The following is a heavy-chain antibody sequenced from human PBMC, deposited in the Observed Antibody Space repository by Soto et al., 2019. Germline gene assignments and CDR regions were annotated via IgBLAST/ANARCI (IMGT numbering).Heavy chain of an antibody. Sequence: EVQLVESGGGLVQPGGSLRLSCAASGFTFSDHYMDWVRQAPGKGLEWVGRTKNKANSYTTEYAASVKGRFTISRDDSKNSLYLEKNRLKTEDKAVYYCNRGGGSTTYKGAFGIWGQGTMVTVSS. J-gene: IGHJ3*02. V-gene: IGHV3-72*01. CDR3: NRGGGSTTYKGAFGI. CDR2: TKNKANSYTT. D-gene: IGHD1-1*01. CDR1: GFTFSDHY.